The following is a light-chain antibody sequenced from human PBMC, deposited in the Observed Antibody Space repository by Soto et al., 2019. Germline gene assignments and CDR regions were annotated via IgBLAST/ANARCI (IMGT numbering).Light chain of an antibody. CDR3: CSYAGSVV. J-gene: IGLJ2*01. CDR1: SSDVGSYNL. V-gene: IGLV2-23*01. Sequence: QSVLTQPASVSGSPGQSITISCTGTSSDVGSYNLVSWYQQHPGKAPKLMIYEGSKRPSGVSNRFPGSKSGNTASLTISGLQAEDEADYYCCSYAGSVVFGGGTKVTVL. CDR2: EGS.